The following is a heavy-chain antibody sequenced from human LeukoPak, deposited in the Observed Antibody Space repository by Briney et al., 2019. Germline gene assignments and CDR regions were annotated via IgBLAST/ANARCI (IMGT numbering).Heavy chain of an antibody. CDR3: ASGGDGYSYGIN. Sequence: ASVKVSCKASGYSFTNYDINWVRQAPGQGLEWMGWISTYNSNANYVVQKLQGRVSMTTDTSTSTAYMELSSLRSEDTAVYYCASGGDGYSYGINWGQGTLVTVSS. V-gene: IGHV1-18*01. J-gene: IGHJ4*02. CDR2: ISTYNSNA. CDR1: GYSFTNYD. D-gene: IGHD5-18*01.